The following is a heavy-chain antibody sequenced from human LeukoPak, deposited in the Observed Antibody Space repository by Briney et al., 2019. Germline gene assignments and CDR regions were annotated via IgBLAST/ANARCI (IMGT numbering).Heavy chain of an antibody. CDR3: AKGPHYYDSSGPDY. CDR1: GFTISNYW. Sequence: PGGSLRLSCAASGFTISNYWMSWVRQAPGKGLEWVANIKQDGSDKYYVGSVKGRFTISRDNAKNSLYLQMNSLRAKDTAVYYCAKGPHYYDSSGPDYWGQGTLVTVSS. D-gene: IGHD3-22*01. CDR2: IKQDGSDK. V-gene: IGHV3-7*03. J-gene: IGHJ4*02.